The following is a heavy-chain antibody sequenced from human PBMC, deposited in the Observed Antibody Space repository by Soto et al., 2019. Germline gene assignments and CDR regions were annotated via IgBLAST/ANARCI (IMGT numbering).Heavy chain of an antibody. V-gene: IGHV3-11*06. CDR2: ISSSSSYT. Sequence: GGSLRLSCAASGFTFSDYYMSWIRQAPGKGLEWVSYISSSSSYTNYADSVKGRFTISRDNAKNSLYLQMNSLRAEDTAVYYCAREIEGCSSTSCYQDYYYMDVWGKGTTVTVSS. J-gene: IGHJ6*03. CDR3: AREIEGCSSTSCYQDYYYMDV. CDR1: GFTFSDYY. D-gene: IGHD2-2*01.